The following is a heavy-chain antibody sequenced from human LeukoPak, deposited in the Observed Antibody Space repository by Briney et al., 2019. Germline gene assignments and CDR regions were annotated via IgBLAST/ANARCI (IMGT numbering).Heavy chain of an antibody. Sequence: ASVKVSCKASGYTFTGYYMHWVRQAPGQGLEWMGWINLNSGGANYAQNLQGRVTMTTDTSTSTVYMELRSLRSDDTAVYYCAFSSYYLQGNYYYMDVWGKGTTVTVSS. J-gene: IGHJ6*03. CDR2: INLNSGGA. V-gene: IGHV1-2*02. CDR3: AFSSYYLQGNYYYMDV. CDR1: GYTFTGYY. D-gene: IGHD1-26*01.